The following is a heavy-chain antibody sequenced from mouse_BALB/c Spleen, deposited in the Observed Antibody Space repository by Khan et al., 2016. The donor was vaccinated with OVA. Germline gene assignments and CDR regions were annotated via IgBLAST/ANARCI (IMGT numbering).Heavy chain of an antibody. CDR1: GFTFSDYG. V-gene: IGHV5-15*02. Sequence: EVELVESGGGLVQPGGSRKLSCAASGFTFSDYGMAWVRKAPGKGPEWVAFISNLAYSIYYVDTVTGRFTISRENAKNTLYLEMSSLRAEDTAMYYCARSWAIDYWGQGTSVTVSS. CDR3: ARSWAIDY. J-gene: IGHJ4*01. CDR2: ISNLAYSI.